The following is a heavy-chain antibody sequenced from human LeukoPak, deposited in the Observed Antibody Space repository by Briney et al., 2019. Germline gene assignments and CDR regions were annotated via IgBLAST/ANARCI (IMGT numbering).Heavy chain of an antibody. CDR3: ARQHYYGSWLLDY. V-gene: IGHV4-59*08. Sequence: PSETLSLTCTVSGGSISSYYWSWIRQPPGKGLEWIGYIYYSGSTNYNPSLKSRVTISVDTSKNQFSLKLSSVTAADTAVYYCARQHYYGSWLLDYWGQGTLVTVSS. D-gene: IGHD3-10*01. J-gene: IGHJ4*02. CDR2: IYYSGST. CDR1: GGSISSYY.